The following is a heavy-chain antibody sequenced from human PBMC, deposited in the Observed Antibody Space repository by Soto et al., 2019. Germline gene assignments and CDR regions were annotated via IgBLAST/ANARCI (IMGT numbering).Heavy chain of an antibody. CDR1: GYNFAGYW. V-gene: IGHV5-51*01. J-gene: IGHJ6*02. D-gene: IGHD5-12*01. Sequence: VESLKISCKTSGYNFAGYWIGWGRQMPGKGLEWLGIIFPGDSDTKYSPSFQGQVIISADKSIRTAYLQWSSLKASDTAIYYCARKSGLDVWGQGTKVTVPS. CDR3: ARKSGLDV. CDR2: IFPGDSDT.